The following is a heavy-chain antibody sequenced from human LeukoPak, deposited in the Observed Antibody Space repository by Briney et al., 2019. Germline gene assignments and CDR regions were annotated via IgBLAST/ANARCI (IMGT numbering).Heavy chain of an antibody. D-gene: IGHD5-12*01. Sequence: GGSLRLSCAASGSTFSSTGMHWVRQAPGKGLEWVAVVSYDGTNEYYADSVKGRFTVSRDNSKNTLYLHMNSLRAEDTAVYYCAKDRRGYSGYDSDYFDYWGQGSLVTVSA. CDR2: VSYDGTNE. CDR1: GSTFSSTG. J-gene: IGHJ4*02. CDR3: AKDRRGYSGYDSDYFDY. V-gene: IGHV3-30*18.